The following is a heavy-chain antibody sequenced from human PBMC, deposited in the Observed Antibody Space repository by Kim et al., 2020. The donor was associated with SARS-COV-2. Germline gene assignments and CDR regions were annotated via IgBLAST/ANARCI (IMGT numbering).Heavy chain of an antibody. D-gene: IGHD6-13*01. CDR3: AKDPGGPGIAAAGLLDWYFDL. J-gene: IGHJ2*01. CDR2: ISGSGGST. Sequence: GGSLRLSCAASGFTFSSYAMSWVRQAPGKGLEWVSAISGSGGSTYYADSVKGRFTISRDNSRNTLYLQMNSLRAEDTAVYYCAKDPGGPGIAAAGLLDWYFDLWGRGTLVTVSS. CDR1: GFTFSSYA. V-gene: IGHV3-23*01.